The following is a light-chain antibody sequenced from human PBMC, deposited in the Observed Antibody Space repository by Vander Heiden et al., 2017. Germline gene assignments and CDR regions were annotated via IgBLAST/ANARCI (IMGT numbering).Light chain of an antibody. J-gene: IGKJ4*01. CDR1: QTVRGSY. Sequence: ENVLTHSPATLSLSPGERATLSCRASQTVRGSYFAWYQFKPGQAPRLLIHGASSRATGIPDRFSGSGSGTDFTLTITRLEPEDFAVYHCQQYCSSPPTFGGGTKVEI. CDR2: GAS. V-gene: IGKV3-20*01. CDR3: QQYCSSPPT.